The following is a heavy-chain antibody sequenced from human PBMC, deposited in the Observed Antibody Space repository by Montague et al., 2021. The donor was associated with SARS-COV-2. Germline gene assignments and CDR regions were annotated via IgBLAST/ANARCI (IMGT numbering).Heavy chain of an antibody. V-gene: IGHV4-4*07. Sequence: SETLSLTCSVSGGSITPYGDSIGGYFWSWIRQPAGKGLEWIGRIYANGHFDYNPSLNSRVSMSMDTLKQEFSMRLMSVTAAVTAVYYCARDAYYFGPGRENHCALDPWGQGILVTVSS. CDR3: ARDAYYFGPGRENHCALDP. CDR2: IYANGHF. D-gene: IGHD2/OR15-2a*01. J-gene: IGHJ5*02. CDR1: GGSITPYGDSIGGYF.